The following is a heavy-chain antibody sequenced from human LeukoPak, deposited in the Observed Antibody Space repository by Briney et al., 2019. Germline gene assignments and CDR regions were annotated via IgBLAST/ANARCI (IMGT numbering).Heavy chain of an antibody. CDR1: GYTLTEYY. V-gene: IGHV1-2*02. CDR3: ARLAAVPG. J-gene: IGHJ1*01. D-gene: IGHD6-19*01. CDR2: IHPNSGGT. Sequence: ASVKVSCKASGYTLTEYYLHWERQAPGQGLEWMGWIHPNSGGTNYAQKFQGRVAMTRDTSISTAYMELSSLRSDDTAVYYCARLAAVPGWGQGTLVTVSS.